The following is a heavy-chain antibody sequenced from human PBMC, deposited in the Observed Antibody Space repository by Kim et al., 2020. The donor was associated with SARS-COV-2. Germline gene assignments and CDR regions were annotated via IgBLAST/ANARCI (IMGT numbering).Heavy chain of an antibody. CDR3: ASLDSAQVPGVI. V-gene: IGHV3-7*03. D-gene: IGHD3-10*01. Sequence: GGSLRLSCVVSGFTLRKNWMSWVRLAPGKGLEWVAMKKADGSEEHYADSVKGRFTMSRDNGKSSLYLEMSSLRAEDTAIYYCASLDSAQVPGVIWGQRTLVTVSS. CDR1: GFTLRKNW. J-gene: IGHJ4*02. CDR2: KKADGSEE.